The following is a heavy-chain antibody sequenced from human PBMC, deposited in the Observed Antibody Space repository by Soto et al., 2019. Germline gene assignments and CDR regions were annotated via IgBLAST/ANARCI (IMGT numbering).Heavy chain of an antibody. CDR2: IYYSGST. CDR1: GGSVSSGGYY. CDR3: ANYPTTVTSDY. Sequence: SETLSLTCTVSGGSVSSGGYYWSWIRQPPGKGLEWIGYIYYSGSTNYNPSLKSRVTISVDTSKNQFSLKLSSVTAADTAVYYCANYPTTVTSDYWGQGTLVTVSS. V-gene: IGHV4-61*08. D-gene: IGHD4-17*01. J-gene: IGHJ4*02.